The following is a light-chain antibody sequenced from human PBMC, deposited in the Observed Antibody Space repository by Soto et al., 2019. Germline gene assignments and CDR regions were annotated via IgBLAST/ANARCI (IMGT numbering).Light chain of an antibody. J-gene: IGKJ4*01. V-gene: IGKV3-20*01. CDR1: QRLTSNY. Sequence: EIVLTQSPGTLSLSPGESATLSCRASQRLTSNYLAWYQQKPGQPPRLLIYGASRSATGIPDRFSGSGSGTDFTLTISRLEPEDFAVYYCQQHDDSPRTFGGGTKVEIK. CDR2: GAS. CDR3: QQHDDSPRT.